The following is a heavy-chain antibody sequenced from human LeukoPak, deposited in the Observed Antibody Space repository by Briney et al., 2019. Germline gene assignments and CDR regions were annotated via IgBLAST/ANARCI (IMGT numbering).Heavy chain of an antibody. V-gene: IGHV4-34*01. Sequence: SETLSLTCAVYGGSFSGYYWSWIRQPPGKGLEWLGEINHSGSTNYNPSLKSRVTISVDTSKNQFSLKLISVTAADTAVYYCARGGLRVWYSSGWHWFDPWGQGTLVTVSS. CDR1: GGSFSGYY. CDR3: ARGGLRVWYSSGWHWFDP. J-gene: IGHJ5*02. CDR2: INHSGST. D-gene: IGHD6-19*01.